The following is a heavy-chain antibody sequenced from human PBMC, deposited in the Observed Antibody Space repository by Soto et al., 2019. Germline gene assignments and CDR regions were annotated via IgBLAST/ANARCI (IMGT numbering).Heavy chain of an antibody. Sequence: EVQLLESGGKLVQPGGSLTLSCAASGFTFSTYAMAWVRQAPGKGLEWVSGVSASGLNTDYADPVKGRFYISRDNSKNPLSLPMSSLRAEDTALYCCAKDRPRGTSGYFFEYWGQGTPVTVSS. V-gene: IGHV3-23*01. CDR2: VSASGLNT. CDR3: AKDRPRGTSGYFFEY. J-gene: IGHJ4*02. D-gene: IGHD1-1*01. CDR1: GFTFSTYA.